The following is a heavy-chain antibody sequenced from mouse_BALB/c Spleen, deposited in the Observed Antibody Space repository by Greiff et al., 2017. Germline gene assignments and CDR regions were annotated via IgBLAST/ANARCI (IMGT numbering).Heavy chain of an antibody. D-gene: IGHD2-4*01. CDR1: GYAFTSYN. Sequence: EVKLMESGPELVKPGASVKVSCKASGYAFTSYNMYWVKQSHGKSLEWIGYIDPYNGGTSYNQKFKGKATLTVDKSSSTAYMHLNSLTSEDSAVYYCARGDDYDGYFDVWGAGTTVTVSS. J-gene: IGHJ1*01. CDR2: IDPYNGGT. CDR3: ARGDDYDGYFDV. V-gene: IGHV1S135*01.